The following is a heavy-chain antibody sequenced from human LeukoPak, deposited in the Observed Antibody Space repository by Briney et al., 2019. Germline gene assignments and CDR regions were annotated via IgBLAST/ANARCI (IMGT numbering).Heavy chain of an antibody. J-gene: IGHJ6*03. CDR2: ISSSGSTR. V-gene: IGHV3-48*03. CDR1: GFTFSSYE. CDR3: AKDRCSNGVGCYYYYMDV. Sequence: GGSLRLSCAASGFTFSSYEMNWVRQAPGKGLEWISYISSSGSTRYYADPVKGRFTISRDNAKNSLYLQMNSLRAEDTAVYYCAKDRCSNGVGCYYYYMDVWGKGTTVTISS. D-gene: IGHD2-8*01.